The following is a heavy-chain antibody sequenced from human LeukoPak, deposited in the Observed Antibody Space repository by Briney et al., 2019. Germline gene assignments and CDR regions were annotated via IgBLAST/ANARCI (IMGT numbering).Heavy chain of an antibody. CDR3: ARDDRDVHDTRYYYAMDV. V-gene: IGHV3-66*01. CDR1: GFTFTSYA. D-gene: IGHD1-1*01. J-gene: IGHJ6*02. Sequence: PGGSLRLSCAASGFTFTSYAMSWVRQAPGKGLEWVAVIYSGGSTSYADSVMGRFTISRDNYKNTLYLQMNSLGVEDTAVHYCARDDRDVHDTRYYYAMDVWGQGTAVTVSS. CDR2: IYSGGST.